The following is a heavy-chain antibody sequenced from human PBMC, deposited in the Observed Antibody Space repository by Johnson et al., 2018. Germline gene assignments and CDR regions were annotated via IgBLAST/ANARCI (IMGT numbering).Heavy chain of an antibody. Sequence: QVQLVQSGGGVVQPGRSLRLSCAASGFTFSSYGMHWVRQAPGKGLEWVAVISYDGSNKYYADSVKGRFTISRDNSKNTLYLQMNSLRAEDTAVYYCAKDQPHYLYYDILTGYYTPVVYHYYGMDVWGQGTTVTVSS. CDR2: ISYDGSNK. CDR3: AKDQPHYLYYDILTGYYTPVVYHYYGMDV. V-gene: IGHV3-30*18. J-gene: IGHJ6*02. D-gene: IGHD3-9*01. CDR1: GFTFSSYG.